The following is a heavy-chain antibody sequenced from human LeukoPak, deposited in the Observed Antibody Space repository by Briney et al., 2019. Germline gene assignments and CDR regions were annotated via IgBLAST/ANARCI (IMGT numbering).Heavy chain of an antibody. CDR2: IYYSGST. CDR3: AREGDYYDSSGYYYYFDY. CDR1: GGSISSYY. V-gene: IGHV4-59*12. Sequence: SETLSLTCTVSGGSISSYYWSWIRQPPGKGLEWIGYIYYSGSTNYNPSLKSRVTISVDTSKNQFSLKLSSVTAADTAVYYCAREGDYYDSSGYYYYFDYWGQGTLVTVSS. J-gene: IGHJ4*02. D-gene: IGHD3-22*01.